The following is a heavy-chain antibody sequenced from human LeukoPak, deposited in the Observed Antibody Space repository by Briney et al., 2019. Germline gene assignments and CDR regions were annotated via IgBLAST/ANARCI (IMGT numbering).Heavy chain of an antibody. V-gene: IGHV3-7*01. CDR3: ARVLIVVVPAAIVPHGYMDV. D-gene: IGHD2-2*02. J-gene: IGHJ6*03. CDR1: GITFRNYW. Sequence: GGSLRLSCAASGITFRNYWMSWVRQAPGKGLEWVANIKQDGSEKYYMDSVKGRFTISRDNAKNSLYLQMNSLRAEDTAVYYCARVLIVVVPAAIVPHGYMDVWGKGTTVTVSS. CDR2: IKQDGSEK.